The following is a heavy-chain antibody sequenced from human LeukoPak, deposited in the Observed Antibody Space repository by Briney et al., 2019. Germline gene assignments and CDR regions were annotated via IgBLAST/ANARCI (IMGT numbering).Heavy chain of an antibody. V-gene: IGHV4-61*02. CDR2: AHRSAAS. J-gene: IGHJ6*03. D-gene: IGHD2/OR15-2a*01. Sequence: SQTLTLTCTVSGVYVSTGSYYWAWIRQPAGKGLEWIGRAHRSAASNYNPSLKDRVIISMDLPNNQFSLRPTSVTAADTAKYYCARDFFRGYYSYLDVWGKGTTVIVSS. CDR1: GVYVSTGSYY. CDR3: ARDFFRGYYSYLDV.